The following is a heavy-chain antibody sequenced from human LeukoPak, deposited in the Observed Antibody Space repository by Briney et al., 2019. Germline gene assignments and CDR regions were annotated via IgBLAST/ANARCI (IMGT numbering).Heavy chain of an antibody. J-gene: IGHJ4*02. CDR1: GFTFSTYW. V-gene: IGHV3-7*01. Sequence: PGGSLRLSCAASGFTFSTYWMNWYRQAPGKGLEWVGNINQDASEINYVDSVRGRFTISRDNAKNSLYLQMNSLRAEDTAVYYCARDGGAARSPGYFDYWGQGTLVTVSS. CDR2: INQDASEI. CDR3: ARDGGAARSPGYFDY. D-gene: IGHD6-6*01.